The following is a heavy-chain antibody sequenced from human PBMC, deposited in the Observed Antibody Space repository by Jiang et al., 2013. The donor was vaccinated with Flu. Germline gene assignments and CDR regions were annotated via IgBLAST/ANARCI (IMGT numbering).Heavy chain of an antibody. CDR2: IYTSGST. CDR3: ARVNGGSWFDP. J-gene: IGHJ5*02. Sequence: GSGLVKPSQTLSLTCTVSGGSISSGSYYWSWIRQPAGKGLEWIGRIYTSGSTNYNPSLKSRVTISVDTSKNQFSLKLSSVTAADTAVYYCARVNGGSWFDPWGQGTLVTVSS. V-gene: IGHV4-61*02. D-gene: IGHD4-23*01. CDR1: GGSISSGSYY.